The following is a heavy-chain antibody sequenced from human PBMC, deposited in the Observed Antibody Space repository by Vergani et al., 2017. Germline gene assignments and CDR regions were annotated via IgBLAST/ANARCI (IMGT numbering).Heavy chain of an antibody. J-gene: IGHJ4*02. CDR3: ARSWTGDLDY. Sequence: QVQLQESGPGLVKPSETLSLTCAVSGYSISSGYYWGWIRQPPGKGLEWIGSIYHSGITYYNPSLKSRVTISVDTSKNQFSLKLSSVTAADTAVYYCARSWTGDLDYWGQGTLVTVSS. D-gene: IGHD3/OR15-3a*01. CDR2: IYHSGIT. CDR1: GYSISSGYY. V-gene: IGHV4-38-2*01.